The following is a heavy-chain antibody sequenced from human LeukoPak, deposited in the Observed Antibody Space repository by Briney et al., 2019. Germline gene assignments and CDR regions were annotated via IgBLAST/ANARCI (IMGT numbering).Heavy chain of an antibody. CDR2: IRSNGDTA. CDR3: ARGGNWFDP. D-gene: IGHD3-16*01. Sequence: GGSLRLSCAASGFTFSRIAMTWVRQAPGKGLEWVSTIRSNGDTAYNADSVKGRFTISRDNAKNALYLQMNSLRAEDTANYYCARGGNWFDPWGQGTLVTVSS. J-gene: IGHJ5*02. V-gene: IGHV3-48*03. CDR1: GFTFSRIA.